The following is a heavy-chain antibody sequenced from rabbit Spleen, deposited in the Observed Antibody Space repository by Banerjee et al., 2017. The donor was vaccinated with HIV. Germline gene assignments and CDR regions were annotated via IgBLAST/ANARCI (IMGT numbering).Heavy chain of an antibody. D-gene: IGHD3-3*01. CDR2: IYAGSSGST. J-gene: IGHJ6*01. V-gene: IGHV1S45*01. Sequence: QEQLVESGGGLVQPEGSLTLTCTASGFSFSAIYYMCWVRQAPGKGLEWIACIYAGSSGSTYYASWAKGRFTISKTSSTTVTLQMTSLTAADTATYFCARSENWYAALDLWGPGTLVTVS. CDR3: ARSENWYAALDL. CDR1: GFSFSAIYY.